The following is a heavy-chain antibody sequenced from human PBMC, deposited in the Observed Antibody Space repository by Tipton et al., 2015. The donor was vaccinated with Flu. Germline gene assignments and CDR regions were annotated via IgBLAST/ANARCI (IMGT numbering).Heavy chain of an antibody. CDR3: TRGASVRGLFDP. V-gene: IGHV3-49*03. D-gene: IGHD3-16*01. CDR2: VRSKAYGGTT. Sequence: VQLVQSGGGLVQPGRSLRLSCTASGFTFGDYAMSWFRQAPGKGLEWVGFVRSKAYGGTTESAASVKARFTLSRDDSQNIAYLQINSRKIEDTAVCYCTRGASVRGLFDPWGQGTLVIVS. CDR1: GFTFGDYA. J-gene: IGHJ5*02.